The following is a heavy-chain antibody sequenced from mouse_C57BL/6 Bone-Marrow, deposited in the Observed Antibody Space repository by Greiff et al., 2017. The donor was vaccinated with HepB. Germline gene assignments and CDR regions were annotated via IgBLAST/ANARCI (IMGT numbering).Heavy chain of an antibody. CDR3: ATGQTAQATRAMDY. V-gene: IGHV1-50*01. D-gene: IGHD3-2*02. CDR1: GYTFTSYW. CDR2: IDPSDSYT. Sequence: QVQLQQPGAELVKPGASVKLSYKASGYTFTSYWMQWVKQRPGQGLEWIGEIDPSDSYTNYNQKFKGKATLTVDTSSSTAYMQLSSLTSEDSAVYYCATGQTAQATRAMDYWGQGTSVTVSS. J-gene: IGHJ4*01.